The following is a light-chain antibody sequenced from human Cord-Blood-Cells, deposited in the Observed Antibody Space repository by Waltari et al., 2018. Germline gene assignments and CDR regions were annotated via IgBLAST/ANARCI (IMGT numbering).Light chain of an antibody. J-gene: IGKJ2*03. Sequence: DIQMNQPPSSLSASVGDRDTITCRASQSISSYLNWYQQKPGKAPKLLIYAASSLQSGVPSRFSGSGSGTDFTLTISSLQPEDFATYYCQQSYSTLYSFGHGTKLEIK. CDR3: QQSYSTLYS. CDR1: QSISSY. CDR2: AAS. V-gene: IGKV1-39*01.